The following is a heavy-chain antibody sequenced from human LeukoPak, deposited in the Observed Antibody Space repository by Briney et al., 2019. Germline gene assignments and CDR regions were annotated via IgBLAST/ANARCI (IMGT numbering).Heavy chain of an antibody. J-gene: IGHJ4*02. CDR1: GYTFTSYG. V-gene: IGHV1-18*01. Sequence: ASVKVSCKASGYTFTSYGISWVRQAPGQGLEWMGWISAYNGNTNYAQKLQGRVTMTTDTSTSTAYMELRSLGSDDTAVYYCARDYKAYSSGWHTFDYWGQGTLVTVSS. D-gene: IGHD6-19*01. CDR3: ARDYKAYSSGWHTFDY. CDR2: ISAYNGNT.